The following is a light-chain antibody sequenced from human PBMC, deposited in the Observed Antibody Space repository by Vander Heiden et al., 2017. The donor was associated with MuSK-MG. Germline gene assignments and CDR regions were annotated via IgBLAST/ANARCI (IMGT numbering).Light chain of an antibody. CDR1: QSISSW. V-gene: IGKV1-5*03. Sequence: DIQMTQSPSTLSASVGDRVTITCRASQSISSWLAWYQQKPGKAPKLLIYKASSLESGVPSRFSGSGYGTEFTLTISSRQPDDFAPYYCLQYKSYPMYTFGQGTKMEIK. CDR3: LQYKSYPMYT. J-gene: IGKJ2*01. CDR2: KAS.